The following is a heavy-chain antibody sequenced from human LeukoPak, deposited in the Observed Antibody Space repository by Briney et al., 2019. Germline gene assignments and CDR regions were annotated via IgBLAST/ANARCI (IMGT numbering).Heavy chain of an antibody. J-gene: IGHJ4*02. Sequence: GGSLRLSCAASGFTFSDYYMSWIRQAPGKGLEWVSYISSSGSTIYYADSVKGRFTISRDNAKNSLYLQMNSLRAEDTAVYYCARRRKSGWSPYYFDYWGQGTLVTVSS. V-gene: IGHV3-11*01. D-gene: IGHD6-19*01. CDR2: ISSSGSTI. CDR3: ARRRKSGWSPYYFDY. CDR1: GFTFSDYY.